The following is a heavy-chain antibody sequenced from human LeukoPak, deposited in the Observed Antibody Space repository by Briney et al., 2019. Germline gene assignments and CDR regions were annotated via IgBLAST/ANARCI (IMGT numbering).Heavy chain of an antibody. Sequence: GGSLRLSCAASGFVFSNYAMNWVRQAPGKGLEWVSTISVDDQGSTYYTDSVKGRFTISRDTSQNTLSLQMNSLRGEDTAVYYCARCLLYLWNRNFYYYMDVWGKGTTVTVSS. D-gene: IGHD2-8*01. CDR1: GFVFSNYA. V-gene: IGHV3-23*01. J-gene: IGHJ6*03. CDR2: ISVDDQGST. CDR3: ARCLLYLWNRNFYYYMDV.